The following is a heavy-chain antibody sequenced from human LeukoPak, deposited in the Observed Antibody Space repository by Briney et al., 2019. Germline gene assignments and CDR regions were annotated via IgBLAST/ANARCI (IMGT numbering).Heavy chain of an antibody. Sequence: SETLSLTCAVYGGSFSSYCWSWIRQPAGKGLEWIGRIYTSGSTNYNPSLKSRVTMSVDTSKNQFSLKLSSVTAADTAVYYCARDRYYYDSSGYLFDYWGQGTLVTVSS. CDR3: ARDRYYYDSSGYLFDY. V-gene: IGHV4-4*07. CDR2: IYTSGST. D-gene: IGHD3-22*01. CDR1: GGSFSSYC. J-gene: IGHJ4*02.